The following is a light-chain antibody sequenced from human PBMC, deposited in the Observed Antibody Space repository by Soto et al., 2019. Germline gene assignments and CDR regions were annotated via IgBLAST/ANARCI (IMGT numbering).Light chain of an antibody. CDR2: DAS. CDR1: QSISSW. Sequence: DIQMTQSPSTLSASVEDRVTITCRASQSISSWLAWYQQKPGKAPKLLIYDASSLESGVPSRFSGSGSGTEFTLTISSLQPDDFGTYYCQQYNSYSTTFGQGTKVEI. CDR3: QQYNSYSTT. V-gene: IGKV1-5*01. J-gene: IGKJ1*01.